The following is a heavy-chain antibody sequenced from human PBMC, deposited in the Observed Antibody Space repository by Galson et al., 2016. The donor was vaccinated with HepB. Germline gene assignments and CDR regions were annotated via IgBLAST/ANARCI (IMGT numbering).Heavy chain of an antibody. D-gene: IGHD2-8*01. V-gene: IGHV1-46*01. J-gene: IGHJ4*02. CDR2: VNPTDGST. CDR1: GFTFTSFF. Sequence: SVKVSCKASGFTFTSFFTHWVRRAPGQGLEWMGMVNPTDGSTTYARDFQGRVSMTSDTSTSTVYLDLGSLRSEDTAVYYCAPIRGHFTDGFDYWGQGTLVTVS. CDR3: APIRGHFTDGFDY.